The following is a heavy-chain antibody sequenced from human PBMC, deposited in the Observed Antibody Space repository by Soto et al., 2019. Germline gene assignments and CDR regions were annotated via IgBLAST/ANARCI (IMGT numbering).Heavy chain of an antibody. V-gene: IGHV3-48*02. J-gene: IGHJ3*02. D-gene: IGHD3-3*01. CDR1: GFTFSSYS. CDR3: ARGGDFWSGYYTRAFDI. Sequence: GGSLRLSCAASGFTFSSYSMNWVRQAPGKGLEWVSYISSSSSTIYYADSVKGRFTISRDNAKNSLYLQMNSLRDEDTAVYYCARGGDFWSGYYTRAFDIWGQGTMVTVSS. CDR2: ISSSSSTI.